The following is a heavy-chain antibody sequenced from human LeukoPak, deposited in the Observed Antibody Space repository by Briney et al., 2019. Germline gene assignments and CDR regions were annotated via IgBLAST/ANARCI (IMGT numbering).Heavy chain of an antibody. D-gene: IGHD3-22*01. V-gene: IGHV3-23*01. CDR2: ISGSGGST. J-gene: IGHJ4*02. CDR1: GFTVSSNY. CDR3: AKVGARYYYDSSGYYYEGYYFDY. Sequence: GGSLRLSCAASGFTVSSNYMSWVRQAPGKGLEWVSAISGSGGSTYYADSVKGRFTISRDNSKNTLYLQMNSLRAEDTAVYYCAKVGARYYYDSSGYYYEGYYFDYWGQGTLVTVSS.